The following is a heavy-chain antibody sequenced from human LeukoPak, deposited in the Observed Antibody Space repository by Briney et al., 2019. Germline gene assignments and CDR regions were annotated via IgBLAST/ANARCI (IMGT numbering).Heavy chain of an antibody. J-gene: IGHJ4*02. CDR1: GFIFSSYW. CDR2: INIDGSST. V-gene: IGHV3-74*01. Sequence: GGSLRLSCAASGFIFSSYWTHWVRQAPGKGLVCVSRINIDGSSTNYADSVKGRFTISRDNAKNTLYLQMNSLRAEDTAVYYCARDLSEYYYGSGTPSFDYWGQGTLVTVSS. D-gene: IGHD3-10*01. CDR3: ARDLSEYYYGSGTPSFDY.